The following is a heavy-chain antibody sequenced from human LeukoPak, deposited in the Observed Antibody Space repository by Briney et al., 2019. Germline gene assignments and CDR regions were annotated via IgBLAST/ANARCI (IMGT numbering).Heavy chain of an antibody. V-gene: IGHV3-30*19. CDR2: IWYDGSDE. CDR1: KFIFSDYG. Sequence: GRSLRLSCAASKFIFSDYGMHWVRQAPGKGLEWVAFIWYDGSDEYYADSVKGRFTISRDNSKNTLYLQMNSLTIEDTAVYYCAREYYFDYWGQGTLVTVSS. CDR3: AREYYFDY. J-gene: IGHJ4*02.